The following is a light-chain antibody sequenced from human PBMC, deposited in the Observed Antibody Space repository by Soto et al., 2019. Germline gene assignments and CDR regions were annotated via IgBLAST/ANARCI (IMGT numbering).Light chain of an antibody. CDR1: QSLASTS. CDR2: GAS. Sequence: EIVLTQSPGTLSLSPGETATLSCRASQSLASTSLAWYQQRLGQAPRLLIFGASNRATGIPDRFSGSGSGTNFTLSISRLEPEDFSVFYCQQSGSSPPTFGQGSKVDSK. CDR3: QQSGSSPPT. V-gene: IGKV3-20*01. J-gene: IGKJ1*01.